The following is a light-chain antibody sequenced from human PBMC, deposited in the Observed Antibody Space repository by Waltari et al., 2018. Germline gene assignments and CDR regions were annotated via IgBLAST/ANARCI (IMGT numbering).Light chain of an antibody. CDR3: QQRSNGPPLT. CDR2: DAS. V-gene: IGKV3-11*01. Sequence: EIVLTQSPATLSLSPGERATLSCRASQSVSSYLAWYKQNPGQAPRLLIYDASNRATGIPVRFSGSVSGTDFTLTISSLEPEDFAVYYCQQRSNGPPLTFGGGTKVEIK. CDR1: QSVSSY. J-gene: IGKJ4*01.